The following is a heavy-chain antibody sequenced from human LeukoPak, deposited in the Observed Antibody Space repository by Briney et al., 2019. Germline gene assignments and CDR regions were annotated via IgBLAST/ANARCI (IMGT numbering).Heavy chain of an antibody. J-gene: IGHJ4*02. CDR2: ISYDGSNK. Sequence: PGWALRLSCAASGFTFSSYAMHWLRQAPAKGLEGVAVISYDGSNKYYADSVKGRFTISRDNSKNTLYLQMNSLRAEDTAVYYCARDGGRQQLVRGPSDYWGQGTLVTVSS. D-gene: IGHD6-13*01. CDR1: GFTFSSYA. CDR3: ARDGGRQQLVRGPSDY. V-gene: IGHV3-30*04.